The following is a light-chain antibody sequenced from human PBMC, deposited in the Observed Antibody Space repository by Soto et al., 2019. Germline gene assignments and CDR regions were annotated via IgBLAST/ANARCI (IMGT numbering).Light chain of an antibody. CDR1: SSDVGAYDY. V-gene: IGLV2-14*03. J-gene: IGLJ1*01. CDR2: EVS. CDR3: CSYTRSGTLI. Sequence: QSALTQPASVSGSPGQSITISCTGTSSDVGAYDYVSWYQQHPDKAPKLMIYEVSNRPSGVSNRFSATKSGNTASLTISGLQAEDEADYYCCSYTRSGTLIFGTGTKVTVL.